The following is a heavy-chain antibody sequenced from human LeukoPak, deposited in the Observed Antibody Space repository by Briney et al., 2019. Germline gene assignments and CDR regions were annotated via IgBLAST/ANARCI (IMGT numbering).Heavy chain of an antibody. J-gene: IGHJ4*02. Sequence: ASVKVSCKASGGSFSTFSGYAVSWVRQAPGQGLEWMGRIIPKFGTANYAQKFQGRVTITADESTSTAYMELSSLRSEDTAVYYCARDTDTDDYVWGSYRHFDYWGQGTLVTVSS. V-gene: IGHV1-69*13. D-gene: IGHD3-16*02. CDR2: IIPKFGTA. CDR3: ARDTDTDDYVWGSYRHFDY. CDR1: GGSFSTFSGYA.